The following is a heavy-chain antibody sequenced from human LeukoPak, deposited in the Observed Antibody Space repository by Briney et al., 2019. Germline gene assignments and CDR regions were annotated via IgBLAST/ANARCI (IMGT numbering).Heavy chain of an antibody. CDR1: GFTFSDYY. V-gene: IGHV3-11*01. CDR2: ISSSGGNI. CDR3: ARRRYNWNAIDY. J-gene: IGHJ4*02. D-gene: IGHD1-20*01. Sequence: GGSLRLSCAASGFTFSDYYMSWIRQAPGKGLEWVLYISSSGGNIYYADSVKGRFTISRDNAKNSLSLEMNSLRVEDTGVYYCARRRYNWNAIDYWGQGTLVTVSS.